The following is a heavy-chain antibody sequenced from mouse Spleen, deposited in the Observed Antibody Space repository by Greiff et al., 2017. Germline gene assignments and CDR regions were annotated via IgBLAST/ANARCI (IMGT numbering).Heavy chain of an antibody. J-gene: IGHJ3*01. Sequence: VQLQQPGAELVMPGASVKLSCKASGYTFTSYWMHWVKQRPGQGLEWIGEIDPSDSYTNYNQKFKGKATLTVDKSSSTAYMQLSSLTSEDSAVYYCAVYYGYDVNAYWGQGTLVTVSA. CDR2: IDPSDSYT. D-gene: IGHD2-2*01. CDR1: GYTFTSYW. V-gene: IGHV1-69*01. CDR3: AVYYGYDVNAY.